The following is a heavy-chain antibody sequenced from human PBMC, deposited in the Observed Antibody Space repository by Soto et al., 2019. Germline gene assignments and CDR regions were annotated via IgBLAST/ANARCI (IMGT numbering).Heavy chain of an antibody. CDR1: GFIYSTYA. CDR3: ARAGI. CDR2: ISSSGSDI. J-gene: IGHJ4*02. Sequence: EVQLVESGGDLVQPGGSQRLSCVASGFIYSTYAMNWVRQTPGKGLEWISYISSSGSDIHYADSVKGRFTISRDNAKNSLYLQMNSLRAEDTAVYYCARAGIWGQGTLVTVSS. V-gene: IGHV3-48*01.